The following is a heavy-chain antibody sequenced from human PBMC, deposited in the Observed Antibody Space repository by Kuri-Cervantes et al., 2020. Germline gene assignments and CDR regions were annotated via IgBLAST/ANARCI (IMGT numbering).Heavy chain of an antibody. J-gene: IGHJ5*02. V-gene: IGHV1-2*02. Sequence: ASVKVSCKASGYTFTGYYMHWVRQAPGQGLEWMGWINPNSGGTNYAQKFQGRVTMTRDTSISTAYMELSRLRSEDTAVYYCARPAAPRYCSGGSCPPGWFDPWGQGTLVTVSS. CDR1: GYTFTGYY. CDR2: INPNSGGT. CDR3: ARPAAPRYCSGGSCPPGWFDP. D-gene: IGHD2-15*01.